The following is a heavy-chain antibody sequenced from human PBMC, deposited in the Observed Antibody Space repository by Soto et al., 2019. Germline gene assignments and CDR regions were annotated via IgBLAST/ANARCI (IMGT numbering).Heavy chain of an antibody. CDR1: GFTFSSYG. CDR3: AKGVGVMYYFDY. Sequence: QVQLVESGGGVVQPGRSLRLSCAASGFTFSSYGMHWVRQAPGKWLEWVAVISYDGSNKYYADSVKGRFTISRDNSKNTLYLQMNSLRAEDTAVYYCAKGVGVMYYFDYWGQGTLVTVSS. CDR2: ISYDGSNK. J-gene: IGHJ4*02. D-gene: IGHD3-22*01. V-gene: IGHV3-30*18.